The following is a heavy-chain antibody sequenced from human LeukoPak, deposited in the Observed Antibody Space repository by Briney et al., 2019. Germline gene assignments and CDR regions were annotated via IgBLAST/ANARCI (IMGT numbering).Heavy chain of an antibody. CDR3: ARDHGGEDY. D-gene: IGHD2-21*01. V-gene: IGHV1-69*05. J-gene: IGHJ4*02. CDR2: IIPIFGTA. Sequence: ASVKVSCKASGGTFSSYAISWVRQAPGQGLEWMGGIIPIFGTANYAQKFQGRVTMTRDTSTSTVYMELSSLRSEDTAVYYCARDHGGEDYWGQGTLVTVSS. CDR1: GGTFSSYA.